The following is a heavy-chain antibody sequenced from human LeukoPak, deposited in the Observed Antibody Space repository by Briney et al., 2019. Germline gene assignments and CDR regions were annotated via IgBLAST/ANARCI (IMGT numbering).Heavy chain of an antibody. J-gene: IGHJ6*03. CDR2: IYYSGST. CDR3: ARGRFGGHSYYYMDV. V-gene: IGHV4-59*12. Sequence: SETRSLTCTVAGGSISSYYWSWIRQPPGKGREWNGYIYYSGSTHYNPSIKSRVTISVDTSKNQFSLKMSSVTAADTAFYYCARGRFGGHSYYYMDVWGKGTAVTVSS. CDR1: GGSISSYY. D-gene: IGHD3-3*01.